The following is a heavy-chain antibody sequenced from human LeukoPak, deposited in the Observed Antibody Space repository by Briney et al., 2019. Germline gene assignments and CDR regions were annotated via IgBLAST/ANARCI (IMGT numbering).Heavy chain of an antibody. Sequence: GASVKVSCKASGYTFTGYYMHWVRQAPGQGLEWMGWINANSGGTNYAQKFQGRVTMTRDTSISTAYMELSRLRSDDTAVYYCARDGGNLRFLEWLLDYWGQGTLVTVSS. J-gene: IGHJ4*02. CDR1: GYTFTGYY. CDR2: INANSGGT. V-gene: IGHV1-2*02. CDR3: ARDGGNLRFLEWLLDY. D-gene: IGHD3-3*01.